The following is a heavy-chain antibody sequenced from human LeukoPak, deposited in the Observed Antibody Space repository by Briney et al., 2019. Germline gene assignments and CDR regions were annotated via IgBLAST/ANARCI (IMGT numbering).Heavy chain of an antibody. D-gene: IGHD3-16*01. CDR1: GFTFDDYG. J-gene: IGHJ4*02. Sequence: PGGSLRLSCAASGFTFDDYGMTWVRQAPGKGLEWVAFIRYDGTNKYYADSVKGRFTVSRDNSKNTLYLQMNSLRVEDTAVYYCARSPYTYGSRYFDYWGQGTLVTVSS. CDR2: IRYDGTNK. V-gene: IGHV3-30*02. CDR3: ARSPYTYGSRYFDY.